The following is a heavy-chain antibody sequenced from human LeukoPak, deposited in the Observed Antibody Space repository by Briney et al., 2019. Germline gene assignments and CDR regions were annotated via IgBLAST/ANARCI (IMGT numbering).Heavy chain of an antibody. CDR1: GYTFTSYG. D-gene: IGHD3-3*01. CDR3: ARCQDRITIFGVVTTNWFDP. Sequence: ASVKVSCKASGYTFTSYGISWVRQAPGQGLEWMGWISAYNGNTNYAQKLQGRVTMTTDTSTSTAYMELRSLRSDDTAAYYCARCQDRITIFGVVTTNWFDPWGQGTLVTVSS. V-gene: IGHV1-18*01. CDR2: ISAYNGNT. J-gene: IGHJ5*02.